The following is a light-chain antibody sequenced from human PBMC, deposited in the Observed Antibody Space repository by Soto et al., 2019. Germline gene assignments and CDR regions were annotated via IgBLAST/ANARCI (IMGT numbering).Light chain of an antibody. CDR1: QNIGTS. V-gene: IGKV1-5*01. J-gene: IGKJ2*01. Sequence: DIQMTQSPSTLSASVGDRDTITCRASQNIGTSLAWYQQTPGKAPKLLISDASILESGVPSRFGGSGSGTEFTLTISGLQPEDFATYYRHQSYITPHTFGQGTTVDIK. CDR3: HQSYITPHT. CDR2: DAS.